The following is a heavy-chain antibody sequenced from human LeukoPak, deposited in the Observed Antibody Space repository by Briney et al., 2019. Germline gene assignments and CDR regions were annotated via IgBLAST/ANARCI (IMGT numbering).Heavy chain of an antibody. CDR3: ARCKAVTTWPVLGY. CDR2: LNPNSGGT. CDR1: GYTFTGYY. J-gene: IGHJ4*02. Sequence: ASVKVSCKASGYTFTGYYMHWVRQAPGQGLGWMGWLNPNSGGTNYAQKFQGRVTMTRDTSISTAYMELSRLRSDDTAVYYCARCKAVTTWPVLGYWGQGTLVTVSS. D-gene: IGHD4-17*01. V-gene: IGHV1-2*02.